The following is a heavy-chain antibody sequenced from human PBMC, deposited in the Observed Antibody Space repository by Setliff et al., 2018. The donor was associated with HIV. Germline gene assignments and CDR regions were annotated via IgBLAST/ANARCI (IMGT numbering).Heavy chain of an antibody. D-gene: IGHD3-22*01. V-gene: IGHV4-59*08. J-gene: IGHJ4*02. CDR3: ARHGYDSSGYYPNSFDY. Sequence: PSETLSLTCTVSGGSISSYYWSWIRQPPGKGLEWIGYIYYSGSTNYNPSLKSRVTISVDTSKNQFSLKLSSVTAADTAVYYCARHGYDSSGYYPNSFDYWGQGTLGTVSS. CDR2: IYYSGST. CDR1: GGSISSYY.